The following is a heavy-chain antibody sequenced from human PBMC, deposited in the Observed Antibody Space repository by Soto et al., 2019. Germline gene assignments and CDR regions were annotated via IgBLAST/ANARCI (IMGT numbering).Heavy chain of an antibody. J-gene: IGHJ3*02. Sequence: PGGSLRLSCASSGFTFSSYAMSWVRQAPGKGLEWVAVIWYDGSNKYYADSVKGRFTISRDNSKNTLYLQMNSLRAEDTAVYYRERDLRVGAIRAFDIWGQGTMVTVSS. D-gene: IGHD1-26*01. CDR1: GFTFSSYA. CDR3: ERDLRVGAIRAFDI. CDR2: IWYDGSNK. V-gene: IGHV3-33*08.